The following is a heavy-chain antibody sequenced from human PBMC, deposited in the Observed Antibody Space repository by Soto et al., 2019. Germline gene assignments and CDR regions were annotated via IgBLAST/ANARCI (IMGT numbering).Heavy chain of an antibody. CDR2: ISAYNGNT. CDR3: ARVVYDYVWGSYRYLDY. CDR1: GYTFTSYG. V-gene: IGHV1-18*01. D-gene: IGHD3-16*02. J-gene: IGHJ4*02. Sequence: GASVKVSCKASGYTFTSYGISWVRQAPGQGLEWMGWISAYNGNTNYAQKLQGRVTMTTDTSTSTAYMELRSLRSDDTAVYYCARVVYDYVWGSYRYLDYWGQGTLVTVSS.